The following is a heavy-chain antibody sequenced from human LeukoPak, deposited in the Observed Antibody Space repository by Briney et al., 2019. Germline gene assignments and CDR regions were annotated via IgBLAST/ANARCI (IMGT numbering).Heavy chain of an antibody. Sequence: ASVKVSCKASGYTXTGYYMHWVRQAPGQGLEWMGWINPNSGGTKYGQKFQGRVTMTRDTSISTAYMELSRLRSDDTAVYYCARGFLWFGGPDAFDIWGLGTMLTVSS. J-gene: IGHJ3*02. CDR3: ARGFLWFGGPDAFDI. CDR2: INPNSGGT. CDR1: GYTXTGYY. V-gene: IGHV1-2*02. D-gene: IGHD3-10*01.